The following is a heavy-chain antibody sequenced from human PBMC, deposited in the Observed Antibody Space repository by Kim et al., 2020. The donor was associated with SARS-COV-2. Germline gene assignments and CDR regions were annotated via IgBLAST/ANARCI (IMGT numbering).Heavy chain of an antibody. Sequence: FQGRVTITADESTSTAYMELSSLRSEDTAVYYCARDRDYYDSSGYYAFDIWGQGTMVTVSS. J-gene: IGHJ3*02. CDR3: ARDRDYYDSSGYYAFDI. D-gene: IGHD3-22*01. V-gene: IGHV1-69*01.